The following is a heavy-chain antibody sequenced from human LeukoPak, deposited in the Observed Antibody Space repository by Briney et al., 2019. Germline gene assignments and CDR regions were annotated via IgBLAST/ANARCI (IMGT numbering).Heavy chain of an antibody. V-gene: IGHV1-18*01. CDR2: ISAYNGNT. J-gene: IGHJ6*03. D-gene: IGHD2-15*01. Sequence: GASVKVSCKASGYTFTSYGISWVRQAPGQGLEWMGWISAYNGNTNYAQKLQGRVTMTTDTSTSTAYMELRSLRSDDTAVYYCARVSCSGGSCSHYYYYYYMDVWGKGTTVTISS. CDR1: GYTFTSYG. CDR3: ARVSCSGGSCSHYYYYYYMDV.